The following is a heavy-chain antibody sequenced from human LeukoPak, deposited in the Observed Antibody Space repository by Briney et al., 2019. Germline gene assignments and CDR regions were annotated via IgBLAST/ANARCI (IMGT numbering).Heavy chain of an antibody. D-gene: IGHD5-18*01. CDR3: ARGLASWIQLWSASDY. CDR1: GFTFSDYY. CDR2: ISSSGSTI. Sequence: GGSLRLSCAASGFTFSDYYMSRIRQAPGKGLEWVSYISSSGSTIYYADSVKGRFTISRDNAKNSLYLQMNSLRAEDTAVYYCARGLASWIQLWSASDYWGQGTLVTVSS. V-gene: IGHV3-11*01. J-gene: IGHJ4*02.